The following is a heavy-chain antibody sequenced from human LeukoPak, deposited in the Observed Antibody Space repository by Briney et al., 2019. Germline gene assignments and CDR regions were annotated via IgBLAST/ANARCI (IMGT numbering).Heavy chain of an antibody. CDR1: GFTVSSNY. CDR3: AKLKVATSLYYFDY. V-gene: IGHV3-53*01. J-gene: IGHJ4*02. D-gene: IGHD5-12*01. CDR2: IYSGGST. Sequence: PGGSLRLSCAASGFTVSSNYMSWVRQAPGKGLEWVSVIYSGGSTYYADSVKGRFTISRDNSKNTLYLQMNSLRAEDTAVYYCAKLKVATSLYYFDYWGQGTLVTVSS.